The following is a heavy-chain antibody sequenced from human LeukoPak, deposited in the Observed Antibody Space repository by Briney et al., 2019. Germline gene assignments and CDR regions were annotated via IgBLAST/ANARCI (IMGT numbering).Heavy chain of an antibody. CDR1: GFTFSSYS. Sequence: GGSLRLSCAASGFTFSSYSMNWVRQAPGKGLEWVSSISSSSSYIYYADSVKGRFTISRDNAKNSLYLQMNSLRAEDTAVYYCARGLAYDFWSGYYSDDSSGHWLFDYWGQGTLVTVSS. CDR2: ISSSSSYI. D-gene: IGHD3-3*01. CDR3: ARGLAYDFWSGYYSDDSSGHWLFDY. V-gene: IGHV3-21*01. J-gene: IGHJ4*02.